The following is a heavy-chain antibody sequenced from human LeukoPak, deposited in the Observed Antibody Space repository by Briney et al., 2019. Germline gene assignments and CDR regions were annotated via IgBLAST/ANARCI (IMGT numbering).Heavy chain of an antibody. CDR3: ARGGSSGRYYFDY. Sequence: GGSLRLSCAASGFTFSSYWMSWVRQAPGKGLEWVANIKQDGSEKYYVDSVKGRFTISRDNAKNSLYLQMNSLRAEDTAVYYCARGGSSGRYYFDYWGQGTLVTVSS. CDR1: GFTFSSYW. CDR2: IKQDGSEK. V-gene: IGHV3-7*01. D-gene: IGHD6-19*01. J-gene: IGHJ4*02.